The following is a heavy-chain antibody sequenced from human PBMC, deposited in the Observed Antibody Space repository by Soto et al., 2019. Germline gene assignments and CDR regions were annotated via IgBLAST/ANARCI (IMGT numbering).Heavy chain of an antibody. D-gene: IGHD6-6*01. CDR3: AREDYSSSEYFQH. CDR1: GFTFSSYG. J-gene: IGHJ1*01. V-gene: IGHV3-33*01. CDR2: IWYDGSNK. Sequence: RGSLRLSCAASGFTFSSYGMHWVRQAPGKGLEWVAVIWYDGSNKYYADSVKGRFTISRDNSKNTLYLQMNSLRAEDTAVYYCAREDYSSSEYFQHWGQGTLVTVSS.